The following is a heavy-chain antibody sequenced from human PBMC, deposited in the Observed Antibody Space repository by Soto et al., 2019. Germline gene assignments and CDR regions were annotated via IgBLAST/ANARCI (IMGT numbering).Heavy chain of an antibody. CDR1: GFTFSSYG. V-gene: IGHV3-33*01. CDR2: IWYDGSNK. J-gene: IGHJ4*02. D-gene: IGHD6-19*01. CDR3: ARDRGDSALDEFLAVAGVFDY. Sequence: PGGSLRLSCAASGFTFSSYGMHWVRQAPGKGLEWVAVIWYDGSNKYYADSVKGRFTISRDNSKNTLYLQMNSLRAEDTAVYYCARDRGDSALDEFLAVAGVFDYWGQGTLVTVSS.